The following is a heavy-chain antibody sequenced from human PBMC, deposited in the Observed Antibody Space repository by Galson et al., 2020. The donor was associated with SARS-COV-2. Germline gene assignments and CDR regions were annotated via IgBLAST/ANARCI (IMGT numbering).Heavy chain of an antibody. Sequence: TGGSLRLSCAASGFIYSDYAMSWVRQAPGNGLEWVSLISGSACNTYYTDSGKGRFTISRDISKNTLYLQMNSLKAEDTAVYYCAKNYLNFFDYWGQGALVTVSS. CDR2: ISGSACNT. J-gene: IGHJ4*02. CDR1: GFIYSDYA. D-gene: IGHD1-7*01. CDR3: AKNYLNFFDY. V-gene: IGHV3-23*01.